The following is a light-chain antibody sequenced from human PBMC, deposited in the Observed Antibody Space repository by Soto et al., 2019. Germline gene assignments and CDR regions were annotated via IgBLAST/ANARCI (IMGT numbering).Light chain of an antibody. J-gene: IGKJ1*01. Sequence: DIVITQSPSTLSVSPGESATLSCRASQSVSHYLAWYQHKPGQSPRLLIYGASTRATGVPDRFSGSGSGTEFTLTISGLQSEDFALYYCQQFNNWPRTFGQGTKVDIK. V-gene: IGKV3-15*01. CDR2: GAS. CDR1: QSVSHY. CDR3: QQFNNWPRT.